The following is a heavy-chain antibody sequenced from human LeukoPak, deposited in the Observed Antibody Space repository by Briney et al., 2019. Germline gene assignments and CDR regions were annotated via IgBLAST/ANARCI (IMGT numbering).Heavy chain of an antibody. CDR3: ARDSSSSLDY. D-gene: IGHD6-6*01. V-gene: IGHV4-34*01. Sequence: PSETLSHTCAVYGGSFSGYYWSWIRQPPGKGLEWIGEINHSGSTNYNPSLKSRVTISVDTSKNQFSLKLSSVTAADTAVYYCARDSSSSLDYWGQGTLVTVSS. CDR1: GGSFSGYY. CDR2: INHSGST. J-gene: IGHJ4*02.